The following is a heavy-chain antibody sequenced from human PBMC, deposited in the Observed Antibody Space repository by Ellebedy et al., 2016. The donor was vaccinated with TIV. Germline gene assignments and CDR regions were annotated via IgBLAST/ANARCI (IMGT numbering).Heavy chain of an antibody. CDR3: ARDHCSSTSCYDRSFDY. J-gene: IGHJ4*02. CDR1: GFTFSSYS. CDR2: ISSSSSTI. V-gene: IGHV3-48*02. Sequence: PGGSLRLSCAASGFTFSSYSMNWVRQAPGKGLEWVSYISSSSSTIYYADSVKGRFTISRDNAKNSLYLQMNSLRDEDTAVYYCARDHCSSTSCYDRSFDYWGQGTLVTVSS. D-gene: IGHD2-2*01.